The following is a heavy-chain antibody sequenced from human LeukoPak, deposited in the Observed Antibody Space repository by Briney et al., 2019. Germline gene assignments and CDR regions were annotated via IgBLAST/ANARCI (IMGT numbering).Heavy chain of an antibody. D-gene: IGHD4-17*01. CDR2: IYYSGST. Sequence: PSETLSLTCTVSGGSISSYYWSWIRQPPGKGLEWIGYIYYSGSTNYNPSLKSRVTISVDTSRNQFSLKLSSVTAADTAVYYCARDRGSYGDPDFDYWGQGTLVTVSS. CDR3: ARDRGSYGDPDFDY. CDR1: GGSISSYY. J-gene: IGHJ4*02. V-gene: IGHV4-59*01.